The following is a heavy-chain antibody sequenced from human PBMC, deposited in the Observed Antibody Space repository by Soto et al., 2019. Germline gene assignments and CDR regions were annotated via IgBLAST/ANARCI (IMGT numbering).Heavy chain of an antibody. V-gene: IGHV4-59*08. J-gene: IGHJ4*02. CDR3: ARLTAAAGTVDY. CDR2: IYYSGST. CDR1: GGSISSYY. D-gene: IGHD6-13*01. Sequence: QVQLQESGPGLVKPSETLSLTCTVSGGSISSYYWSWIRQPPGKGLEWIGYIYYSGSTNYNPSLKSRVTISVDTSKNQFSRKLSSVTAADTAVYYCARLTAAAGTVDYWGQGTLVTVSS.